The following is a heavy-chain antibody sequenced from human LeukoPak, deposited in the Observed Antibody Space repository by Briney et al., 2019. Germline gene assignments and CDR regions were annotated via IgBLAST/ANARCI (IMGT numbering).Heavy chain of an antibody. CDR3: ARAGIVVVPAPGL. CDR1: GFTVYSNY. J-gene: IGHJ4*02. D-gene: IGHD2-2*01. V-gene: IGHV3-21*01. Sequence: KSGGSLRLSCAVSGFTVYSNYMNWVRQAPGKGLEWVSSISSSSSYIYYADSVKGRFTISRDNAKNSLYLQMNSLRAEDTAVYYCARAGIVVVPAPGLWGQGTLVTVSS. CDR2: ISSSSSYI.